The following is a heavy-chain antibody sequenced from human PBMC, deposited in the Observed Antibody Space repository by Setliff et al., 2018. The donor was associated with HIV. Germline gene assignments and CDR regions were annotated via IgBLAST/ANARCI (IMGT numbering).Heavy chain of an antibody. V-gene: IGHV3-20*04. D-gene: IGHD3-22*01. CDR1: GFTFSSYA. Sequence: GGSLRLSCAASGFTFSSYAMSWVRQAPGKGLEWVSGINWNGGSTGYADSVKGRFTISRDNAKNSLHLQMNSLRAEDTALYYCVTVGDYDSSGYYRYWGQGTLVTVSS. J-gene: IGHJ4*02. CDR2: INWNGGST. CDR3: VTVGDYDSSGYYRY.